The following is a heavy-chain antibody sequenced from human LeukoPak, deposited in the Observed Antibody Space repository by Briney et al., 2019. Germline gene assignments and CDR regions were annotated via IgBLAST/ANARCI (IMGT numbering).Heavy chain of an antibody. CDR2: ISYDGSNK. J-gene: IGHJ4*02. D-gene: IGHD3-10*01. Sequence: GGSLRLSCAASGFTFSSYGMHWVRQAPGKGLEWVAVISYDGSNKYYADSVKGRFTISRDNSKNTLYLQMNSLRAEDTAVYYCAKDSYYYAGLDYWGQGTLVTVSS. CDR3: AKDSYYYAGLDY. V-gene: IGHV3-30*18. CDR1: GFTFSSYG.